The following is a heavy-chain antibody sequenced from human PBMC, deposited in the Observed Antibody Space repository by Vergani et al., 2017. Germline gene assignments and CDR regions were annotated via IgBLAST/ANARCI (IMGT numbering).Heavy chain of an antibody. Sequence: EVQLVESGGGLIQPGGSLRLSCAASGFTVSSNYMSWVRQAPGKGLEWVSVIYSGGSTYYADSVKGRFTISRDNSKNTLYLQMNSLRAEDTAVYYCARDERFLEWLFXFDYWGQGTLVTVSS. D-gene: IGHD3-3*01. V-gene: IGHV3-53*01. CDR2: IYSGGST. CDR1: GFTVSSNY. CDR3: ARDERFLEWLFXFDY. J-gene: IGHJ4*02.